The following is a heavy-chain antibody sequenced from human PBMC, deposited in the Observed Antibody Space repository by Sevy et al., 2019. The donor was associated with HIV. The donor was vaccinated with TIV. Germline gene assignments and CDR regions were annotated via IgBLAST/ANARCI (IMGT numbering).Heavy chain of an antibody. CDR2: IKQDGSEK. V-gene: IGHV3-7*03. CDR3: AREGELYYDFWSGYYTGYYYYGMDV. CDR1: GFTFSSYW. D-gene: IGHD3-3*01. J-gene: IGHJ6*02. Sequence: GGSLRLSCAASGFTFSSYWMSWVRQAPGKGLEWVANIKQDGSEKYYVDSVKGRFIISRDNAKNSLYLQMNSLRAEDTAVCYCAREGELYYDFWSGYYTGYYYYGMDVWGQGTTVTVSS.